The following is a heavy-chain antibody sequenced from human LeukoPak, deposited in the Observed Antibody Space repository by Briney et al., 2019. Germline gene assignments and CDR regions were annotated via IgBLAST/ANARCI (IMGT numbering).Heavy chain of an antibody. D-gene: IGHD2-8*01. CDR3: TTLSRNGDYGDY. CDR1: GFTFSSYE. Sequence: PGGSLRLSCAASGFTFSSYEMNWVRQAPGKGLEWVSYISSSGSTIYYADSVGGRFTISRDNARNSLYLQMNSLRAEDTAVYYCTTLSRNGDYGDYWGQGTLVAVSS. J-gene: IGHJ4*02. V-gene: IGHV3-48*03. CDR2: ISSSGSTI.